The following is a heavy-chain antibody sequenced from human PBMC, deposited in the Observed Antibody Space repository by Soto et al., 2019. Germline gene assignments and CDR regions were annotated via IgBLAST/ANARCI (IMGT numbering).Heavy chain of an antibody. CDR1: GGTFSSYT. J-gene: IGHJ6*02. Sequence: QVQLVQSGAEVKKPGSSVKVSCKASGGTFSSYTISWVRQAPGQGLEWMGRIIPILGIANYAQKCQGRVKNTADKSTTTANMERSRLGAEDTAVYYCAGDQVGAHTTYYYYYGMDVWGQGTTVTVSS. CDR3: AGDQVGAHTTYYYYYGMDV. V-gene: IGHV1-69*08. D-gene: IGHD1-26*01. CDR2: IIPILGIA.